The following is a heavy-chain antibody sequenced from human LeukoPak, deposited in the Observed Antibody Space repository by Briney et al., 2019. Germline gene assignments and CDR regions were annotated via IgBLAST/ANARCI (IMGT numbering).Heavy chain of an antibody. CDR2: IDGDGATT. V-gene: IGHV3-74*01. Sequence: PGGSLRVSCAASGFTFNSYLMSWVRQAPGKGLVWVSRIDGDGATTSYEDSVKGRFTISRDNANNMVYLEMNSLRVEDTAVYYCTRDSGADRRYFDLWGRGTLVTVSS. CDR1: GFTFNSYL. D-gene: IGHD7-27*01. J-gene: IGHJ2*01. CDR3: TRDSGADRRYFDL.